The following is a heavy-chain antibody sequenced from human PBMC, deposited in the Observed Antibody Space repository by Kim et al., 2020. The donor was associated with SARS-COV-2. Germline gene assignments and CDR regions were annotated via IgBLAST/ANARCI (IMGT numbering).Heavy chain of an antibody. V-gene: IGHV1-3*01. CDR1: GYTFTSYA. J-gene: IGHJ6*02. D-gene: IGHD3-3*01. CDR3: ARDSRLSIFGVVPYYYYGMDV. Sequence: ASVKVSCKASGYTFTSYAMHWVRQAPGQRLEWMGGINAGNGNTKYSQKFQGRVTITRDTSASTAYMELSSLRSEDTAVYYCARDSRLSIFGVVPYYYYGMDVWGQGTTVTVSS. CDR2: INAGNGNT.